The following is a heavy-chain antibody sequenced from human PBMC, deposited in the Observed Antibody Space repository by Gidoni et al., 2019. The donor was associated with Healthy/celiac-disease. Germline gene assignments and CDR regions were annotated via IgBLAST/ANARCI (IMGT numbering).Heavy chain of an antibody. CDR2: IKQDGSEK. D-gene: IGHD2-2*01. CDR1: GFTFSSYW. J-gene: IGHJ5*02. Sequence: EVQLVESGGGLVQPGGSLRLSCAASGFTFSSYWMSWVRQAPGKGLEWVAKIKQDGSEKSYVDSVKGRFTIFRDNAKNSLYLQMNSLRVEDTAVYYCARDPSQLLSWFDPWGQGTLVTVSS. CDR3: ARDPSQLLSWFDP. V-gene: IGHV3-7*01.